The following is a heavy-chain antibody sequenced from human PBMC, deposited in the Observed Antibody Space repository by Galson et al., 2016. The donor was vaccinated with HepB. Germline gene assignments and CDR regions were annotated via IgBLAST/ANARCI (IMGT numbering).Heavy chain of an antibody. Sequence: SLRLSCAASGFTYSSYAMNWVRQAPGKGLAWVSSISGSGGNIYFADSVKGRFTISRDNSKNRLYLQMNSLRAEDTAVYYCAKALNWDHKLDAFDIWGPGNPGHRLL. CDR2: ISGSGGNI. CDR1: GFTYSSYA. J-gene: IGHJ3*02. V-gene: IGHV3-23*01. CDR3: AKALNWDHKLDAFDI. D-gene: IGHD1-14*01.